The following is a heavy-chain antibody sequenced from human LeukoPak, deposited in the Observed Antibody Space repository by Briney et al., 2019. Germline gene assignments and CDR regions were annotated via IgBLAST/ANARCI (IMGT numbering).Heavy chain of an antibody. CDR1: GGSISSYY. D-gene: IGHD4-23*01. V-gene: IGHV4-59*01. CDR3: ARVTTTAVVTPFAFDI. J-gene: IGHJ3*02. CDR2: IYYSGST. Sequence: SETLSLTCTVSGGSISSYYWSWIRQPPGKGLEWIGYIYYSGSTNYNPSLKSRVTISVDTSKNQFSLKLSSVPAADTAVYYCARVTTTAVVTPFAFDIWGQGTMVTVSS.